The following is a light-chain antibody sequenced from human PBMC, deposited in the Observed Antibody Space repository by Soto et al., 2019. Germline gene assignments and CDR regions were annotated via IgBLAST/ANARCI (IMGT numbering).Light chain of an antibody. Sequence: QSVLTQPPSTSRTPGQRVTISCSGSSSDIGSNAVYWYQQLPGTAPKLLIYRNNQRPSGVPDRFSGTKSGTSASLAISGLRFEDEADYYCAAWNDGLSGFVFGTGTKVTVL. V-gene: IGLV1-47*01. J-gene: IGLJ1*01. CDR3: AAWNDGLSGFV. CDR2: RNN. CDR1: SSDIGSNA.